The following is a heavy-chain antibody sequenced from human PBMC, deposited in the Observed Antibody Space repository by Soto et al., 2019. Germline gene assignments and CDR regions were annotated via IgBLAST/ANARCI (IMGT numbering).Heavy chain of an antibody. CDR1: GYTFTSYG. Sequence: QVQLVQSGAEVKKPVASVKVYCKASGYTFTSYGISWVRQAPGQGLEWVGWISAYNGNTNYPQKLQGRVTMTTVTSTSTAYMELTSLRSDDTAVYYCARDAAAGLNDYWGQGTLVTVSS. D-gene: IGHD6-13*01. V-gene: IGHV1-18*01. CDR2: ISAYNGNT. CDR3: ARDAAAGLNDY. J-gene: IGHJ4*02.